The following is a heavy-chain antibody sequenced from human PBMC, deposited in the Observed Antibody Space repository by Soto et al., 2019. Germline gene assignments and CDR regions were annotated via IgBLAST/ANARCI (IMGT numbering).Heavy chain of an antibody. V-gene: IGHV4-4*02. D-gene: IGHD2-21*02. CDR1: GGSISSSNW. J-gene: IGHJ4*02. CDR3: ARASVVTAIPYYFDY. CDR2: IYHSGST. Sequence: SETLSLTCAVSGGSISSSNWWSWVRQPPGKGLEWIGEIYHSGSTNYNPSLKSRVTISVDKSKNQFSLKLSSVTAADTAVYYCARASVVTAIPYYFDYWGQGTLVTVSS.